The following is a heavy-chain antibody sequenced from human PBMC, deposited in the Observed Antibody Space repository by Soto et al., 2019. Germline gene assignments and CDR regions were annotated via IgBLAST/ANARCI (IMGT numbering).Heavy chain of an antibody. J-gene: IGHJ2*01. Sequence: QVPLVQSGAEVKKPGASVKVSCKASGYTFTSYAMHWVRQAPGQRLEWMGWINAGNGNTKYSQKFQGRVTITRDTSASTAYMELSSLRSEDTAVYYCARSRIQLWSYWYFDLWGRGTLVTVSS. V-gene: IGHV1-3*01. CDR2: INAGNGNT. CDR3: ARSRIQLWSYWYFDL. CDR1: GYTFTSYA. D-gene: IGHD5-18*01.